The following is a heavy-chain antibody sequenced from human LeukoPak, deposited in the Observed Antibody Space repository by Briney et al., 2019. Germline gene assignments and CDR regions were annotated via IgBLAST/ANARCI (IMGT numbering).Heavy chain of an antibody. CDR1: GYTFTSYG. CDR3: ARVVTDNASSGYAAFDI. CDR2: ISAYNGNT. J-gene: IGHJ3*02. Sequence: ASVKVSCKASGYTFTSYGISWVRRAPGQGLEWMGWISAYNGNTNYAQKLQGRVTMTTDTSTSTAYMELRRLRSDDTAVYYCARVVTDNASSGYAAFDIWGQGTMVTVSS. V-gene: IGHV1-18*01. D-gene: IGHD3-22*01.